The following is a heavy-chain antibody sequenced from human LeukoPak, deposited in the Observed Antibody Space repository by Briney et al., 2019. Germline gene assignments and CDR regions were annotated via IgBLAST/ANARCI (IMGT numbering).Heavy chain of an antibody. V-gene: IGHV4-39*07. CDR1: GGSISSSSYY. Sequence: PTETLSLTCTVSGGSISSSSYYWGWIRQPPGKGLEWIGSIYYSGSTYYNPSLKSRVTISVDTSKNQFSLKLSSVTAADTAVYYCAREQMSYYYDSSGYPIVWFDYWGQGTLVTVSS. CDR3: AREQMSYYYDSSGYPIVWFDY. D-gene: IGHD3-22*01. J-gene: IGHJ4*02. CDR2: IYYSGST.